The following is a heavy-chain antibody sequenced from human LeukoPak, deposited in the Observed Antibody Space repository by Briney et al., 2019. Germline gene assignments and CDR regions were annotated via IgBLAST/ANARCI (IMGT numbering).Heavy chain of an antibody. V-gene: IGHV3-30-3*01. D-gene: IGHD6-13*01. CDR3: AKDSYSKGDF. J-gene: IGHJ4*02. Sequence: GRSLRLSCAASGFTFSSYAMHWVRQAPGKGLEWVAVISYDGSNKYYADSVKGRFTISRDNSKNTLYLQMNSLRAEDTAVYYCAKDSYSKGDFWGQGVLVTVSS. CDR2: ISYDGSNK. CDR1: GFTFSSYA.